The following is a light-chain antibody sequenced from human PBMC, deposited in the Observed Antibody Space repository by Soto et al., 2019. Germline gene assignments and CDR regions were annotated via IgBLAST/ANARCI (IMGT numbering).Light chain of an antibody. V-gene: IGLV2-14*01. Sequence: QSALTQPASVSGSPGQSITISCPGTSSDVGASNYVSWYQQHPGKAPKLVIFEVSNRPSGVSTALSGSKSGNTASLTISGLQAEDEADYYCSSYTSSSTLVVGTGTKLTVL. CDR2: EVS. J-gene: IGLJ1*01. CDR3: SSYTSSSTLV. CDR1: SSDVGASNY.